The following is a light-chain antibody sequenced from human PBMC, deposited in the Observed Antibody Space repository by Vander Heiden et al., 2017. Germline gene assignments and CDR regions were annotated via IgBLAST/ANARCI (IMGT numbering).Light chain of an antibody. CDR3: QQRSNWPPEVT. J-gene: IGKJ4*01. V-gene: IGKV3-11*01. CDR1: QSVSSY. Sequence: EIVLTQSPATLSLSPGERATLSCRASQSVSSYLAWYQQKPGQAPRLLIYDASNRATGIPARFSGSGSGTDFTLTISSLEPEDFAVYYCQQRSNWPPEVTFGGGTKVEFK. CDR2: DAS.